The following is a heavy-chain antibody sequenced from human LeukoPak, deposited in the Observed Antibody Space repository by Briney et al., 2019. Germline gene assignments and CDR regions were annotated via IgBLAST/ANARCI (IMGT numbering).Heavy chain of an antibody. CDR2: ISGSGGST. D-gene: IGHD2-2*01. Sequence: PGGSLRLSCAASGFTFSSYAMSWVRQAPGKGLEWVSAISGSGGSTYYADSVEGRFTISRDNSKNTLYLQMNSLRAEDTAVYYCAKVEGDCSSTSCYGSFDYWGQGTLVTVSS. CDR3: AKVEGDCSSTSCYGSFDY. V-gene: IGHV3-23*01. J-gene: IGHJ4*02. CDR1: GFTFSSYA.